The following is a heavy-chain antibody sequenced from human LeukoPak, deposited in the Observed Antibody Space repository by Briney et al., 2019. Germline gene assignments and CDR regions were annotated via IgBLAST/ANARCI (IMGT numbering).Heavy chain of an antibody. CDR1: GFTFDDYT. V-gene: IGHV3-48*01. D-gene: IGHD1-26*01. Sequence: AGGSLRLSCAASGFTFDDYTTHWVRQAPGKGLEWVSYISSSSSTIYYADSVKGRFTISRDNAKNSLYLQMNSLRAEDTAVYYCARDRTGYSGSYYGAFDIWGQGTMVTVSS. J-gene: IGHJ3*02. CDR2: ISSSSSTI. CDR3: ARDRTGYSGSYYGAFDI.